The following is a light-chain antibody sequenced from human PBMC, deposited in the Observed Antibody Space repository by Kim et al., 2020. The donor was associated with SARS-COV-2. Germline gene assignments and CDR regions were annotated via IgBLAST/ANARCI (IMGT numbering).Light chain of an antibody. CDR1: QSVSTTY. CDR3: HQYGRSPPWT. V-gene: IGKV3-20*01. Sequence: EIVLTQSPGTLSLSPGERATLSCRASQSVSTTYLAWYQQKPGQAPRLLIYGASSRATGIHDRFSGSGSGTDFTLTISRLEPEDFAVYYCHQYGRSPPWTFGQGTKVDI. CDR2: GAS. J-gene: IGKJ1*01.